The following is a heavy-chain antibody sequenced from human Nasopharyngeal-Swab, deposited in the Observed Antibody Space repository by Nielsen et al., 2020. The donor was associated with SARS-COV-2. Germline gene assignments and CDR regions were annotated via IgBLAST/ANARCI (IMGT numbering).Heavy chain of an antibody. V-gene: IGHV3-30*04. Sequence: GGPLRLSCAASGFTFSSYAMHWVRQAPGKGLEWVAVISYDGSNKYYADSVKGRFTISRDNSKNTLYLQMNSLRAEDTAVYYCARDSQWELTMAYIDYWGQGTLVTVSS. CDR1: GFTFSSYA. D-gene: IGHD1-26*01. J-gene: IGHJ4*02. CDR3: ARDSQWELTMAYIDY. CDR2: ISYDGSNK.